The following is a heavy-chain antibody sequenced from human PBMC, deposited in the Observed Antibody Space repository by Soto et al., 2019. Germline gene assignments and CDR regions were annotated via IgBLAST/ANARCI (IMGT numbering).Heavy chain of an antibody. J-gene: IGHJ6*02. CDR2: IIPIFGTA. Sequence: SVKASCKASGGTFSSYAISWVRQAPGQGLEWMGGIIPIFGTANYAQKFQGRVTITADESTSTAYMELSSLRSEDTAVYYCSRDNYYYDGLDVWGQGTTVTVS. V-gene: IGHV1-69*13. CDR1: GGTFSSYA. CDR3: SRDNYYYDGLDV.